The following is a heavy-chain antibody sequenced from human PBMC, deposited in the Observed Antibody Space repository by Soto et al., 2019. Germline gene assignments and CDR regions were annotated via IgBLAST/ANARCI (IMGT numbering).Heavy chain of an antibody. CDR1: GGTFNNYP. V-gene: IGHV1-69*13. D-gene: IGHD5-12*01. J-gene: IGHJ6*02. CDR3: ARGRGYSGDDHYYYFDMDV. CDR2: SIPIFGTA. Sequence: SVKVSCKASGGTFNNYPITWVRQAPGEGLEWMGGSIPIFGTANYAQKFRGRVTISVDESTSTAYMELSSLRSEDTAVYYCARGRGYSGDDHYYYFDMDVWGQGTTVTVSS.